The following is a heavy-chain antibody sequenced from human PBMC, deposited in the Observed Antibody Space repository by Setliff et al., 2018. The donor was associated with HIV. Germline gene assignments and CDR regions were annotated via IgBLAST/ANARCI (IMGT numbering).Heavy chain of an antibody. D-gene: IGHD1-26*01. J-gene: IGHJ3*02. V-gene: IGHV4-61*09. Sequence: SETLSLTCTVSGGSISSGIYYWSWIRQPAGQGLEWIGHIYTSGSTNYSPSVRSRVTISVDTSKNQFSLRLNSVTAADTAVYYCARASVGATGLYAFEIWGQGTMVSVSS. CDR1: GGSISSGIYY. CDR2: IYTSGST. CDR3: ARASVGATGLYAFEI.